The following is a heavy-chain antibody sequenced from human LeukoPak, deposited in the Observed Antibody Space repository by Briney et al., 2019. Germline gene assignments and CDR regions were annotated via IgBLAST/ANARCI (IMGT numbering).Heavy chain of an antibody. V-gene: IGHV1-24*01. CDR3: ARDYGSGTPYNWFDP. Sequence: ASVKVSCKVSGYTLTELSMHWVRQAPGKGLEWMGGFDPEDGETIYAQKFQGRVTMTEDTSTDTAYMELSSLRSEDTAVYYCARDYGSGTPYNWFDPWGQGTLVTVSS. CDR1: GYTLTELS. D-gene: IGHD3-10*01. CDR2: FDPEDGET. J-gene: IGHJ5*02.